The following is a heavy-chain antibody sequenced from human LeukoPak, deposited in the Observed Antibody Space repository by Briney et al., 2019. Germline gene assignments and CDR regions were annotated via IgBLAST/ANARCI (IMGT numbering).Heavy chain of an antibody. CDR2: IYTSGST. D-gene: IGHD6-19*01. J-gene: IGHJ4*02. CDR1: GGSISSYY. CDR3: ARDRVGSGWFDY. V-gene: IGHV4-4*07. Sequence: PSETLSLTCTVSGGSISSYYCNWIRQPAGKGLECIGRIYTSGSTNYNPSLKSRVTMSVDTSKNQFSLKLRSVTAADTAVYYCARDRVGSGWFDYWGQGTLVTVSS.